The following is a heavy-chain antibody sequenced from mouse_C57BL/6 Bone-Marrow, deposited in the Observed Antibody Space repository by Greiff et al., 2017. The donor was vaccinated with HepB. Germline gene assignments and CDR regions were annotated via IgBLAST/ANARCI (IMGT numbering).Heavy chain of an antibody. V-gene: IGHV5-16*01. CDR2: INYDGSST. D-gene: IGHD1-1*01. CDR3: ARDHATVPFFDD. Sequence: DVKLVESEGGLVQPGSSMKLSCTASGFTFSDYYMAWVRQVPEKGLEWVANINYDGSSTYYLDSLKGRFIISRDNAKTVLYLQMSSLKSEDTASYYCARDHATVPFFDDWGKGTTLTVSS. CDR1: GFTFSDYY. J-gene: IGHJ2*01.